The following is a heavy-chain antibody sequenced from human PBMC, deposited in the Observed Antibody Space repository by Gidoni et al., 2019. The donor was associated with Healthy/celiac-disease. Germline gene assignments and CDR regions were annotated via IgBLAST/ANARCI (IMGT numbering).Heavy chain of an antibody. CDR2: SIPIFGTA. J-gene: IGHJ5*02. D-gene: IGHD3-3*01. Sequence: QVQLVQSGAEVKKPGSSVTVSCKASGGTFSSYAISWVRQAPGQGLEWMGGSIPIFGTANYAQKFQGRVTITADESTSTAYMELSSLRSEDTAVYYCASTRPYDFWSGYPNWFDPWGQGTLVTVSS. V-gene: IGHV1-69*01. CDR1: GGTFSSYA. CDR3: ASTRPYDFWSGYPNWFDP.